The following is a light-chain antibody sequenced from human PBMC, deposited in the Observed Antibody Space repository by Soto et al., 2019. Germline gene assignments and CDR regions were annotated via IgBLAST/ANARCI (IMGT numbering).Light chain of an antibody. Sequence: QSVLTQPPSASGTPGQRVTISCSGSSSNIGGNTVNWYQQLPGTAPKLLIYGNNQRPSGVPDRFSCSKSGTSASLAISGLQSEDDADYYCAAWDDSLNGAVFGGGTKLTVL. CDR2: GNN. J-gene: IGLJ2*01. CDR3: AAWDDSLNGAV. V-gene: IGLV1-44*01. CDR1: SSNIGGNT.